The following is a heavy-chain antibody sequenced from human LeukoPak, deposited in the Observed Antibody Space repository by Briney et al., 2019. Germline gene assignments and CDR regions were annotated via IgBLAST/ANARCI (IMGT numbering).Heavy chain of an antibody. CDR3: ARDIVATIVMVEDYYYMDV. V-gene: IGHV3-21*01. J-gene: IGHJ6*03. CDR2: ISSSSSYI. CDR1: GFTFSSYS. Sequence: PGGSLRLSCAASGFTFSSYSMNWVRQAPGKVLEWVSSISSSSSYIYYADSVKGRFTISRDNAKNSLYLQMNSLRAEDTAVYYCARDIVATIVMVEDYYYMDVWGKGTKVTVSS. D-gene: IGHD5-12*01.